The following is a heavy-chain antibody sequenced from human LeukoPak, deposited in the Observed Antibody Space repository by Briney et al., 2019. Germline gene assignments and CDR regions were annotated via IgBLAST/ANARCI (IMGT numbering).Heavy chain of an antibody. Sequence: PGGSLRLSCAASGFTFSSYAMSWVRQAPGKGLEWGSAISGSGGSTYYADSVKGRFTISRDNSKNTLYLQMNSLRAEDTAIYYCAGILTGYYTFPLPFDYWGQGTLVTVSS. CDR3: AGILTGYYTFPLPFDY. J-gene: IGHJ4*02. D-gene: IGHD3-9*01. CDR2: ISGSGGST. CDR1: GFTFSSYA. V-gene: IGHV3-23*01.